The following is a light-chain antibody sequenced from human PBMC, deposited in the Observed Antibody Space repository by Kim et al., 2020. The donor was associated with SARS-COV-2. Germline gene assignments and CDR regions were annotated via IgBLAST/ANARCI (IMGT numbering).Light chain of an antibody. J-gene: IGKJ2*03. V-gene: IGKV3-20*01. Sequence: SPGGGATLSCRASQSVSSSYLAWYQQKPGQAPRLLIYGASSRATGIPDRFSGSGSGTDFTLTISRLEPEDFAVYYCQQYGSSPLYSFGQGTKLEI. CDR3: QQYGSSPLYS. CDR1: QSVSSSY. CDR2: GAS.